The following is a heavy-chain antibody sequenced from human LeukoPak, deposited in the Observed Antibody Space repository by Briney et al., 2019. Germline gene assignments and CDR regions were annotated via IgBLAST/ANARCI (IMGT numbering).Heavy chain of an antibody. CDR3: ASLYDIVGTTVDY. J-gene: IGHJ4*02. CDR1: GYTFTGYY. V-gene: IGHV1-2*04. D-gene: IGHD1-26*01. Sequence: GASVKVSCKASGYTFTGYYMHWVRQAPGQGLEWMGWINPNSGGTNYAQKFQGWVTMTRDTSISTAYMELSRLRSDDTAVYYCASLYDIVGTTVDYWGQGTLVTVSS. CDR2: INPNSGGT.